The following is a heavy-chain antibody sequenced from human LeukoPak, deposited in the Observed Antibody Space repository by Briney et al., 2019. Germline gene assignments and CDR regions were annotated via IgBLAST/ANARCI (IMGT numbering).Heavy chain of an antibody. V-gene: IGHV4-34*01. J-gene: IGHJ4*02. D-gene: IGHD6-19*01. CDR1: GGSFSGYY. CDR3: ARVSGWFFDY. Sequence: PSETLSFTCAVYGGSFSGYYWSWIRQPPGKGLEWIGEINHSGSTNYNPSLKSRVTITVDTSKNQFSLKLSSVTAADTAVYYCARVSGWFFDYWGQGTLVTVSS. CDR2: INHSGST.